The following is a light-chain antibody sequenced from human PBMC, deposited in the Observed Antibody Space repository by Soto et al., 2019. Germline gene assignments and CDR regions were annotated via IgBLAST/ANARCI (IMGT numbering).Light chain of an antibody. CDR2: GAS. J-gene: IGKJ1*01. V-gene: IGKV3-20*01. CDR3: QQYGSPTWT. Sequence: EIVLTQSPGTLSLSPGERATLSCRASQSVSSSYLAWYQQKPGQAPRLFIYGASSRATGIPDRFSGSGSGTDFTLTISRLEPEDFAVYYCQQYGSPTWTFGQGTRWISN. CDR1: QSVSSSY.